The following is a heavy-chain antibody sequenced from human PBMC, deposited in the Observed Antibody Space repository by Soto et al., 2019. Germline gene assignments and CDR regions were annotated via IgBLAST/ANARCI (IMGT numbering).Heavy chain of an antibody. Sequence: QVQLVQSGAEVKKPGSSVKVSCKASGGTFSTYPINWVRQAPGQGLEYMGGIIPKFGTTNYAQKFRGTVTITADESTSTSYMELNNLRSVDTAVYYCARGASHSTGWYIWFDPWGQGTLVTVSS. CDR2: IIPKFGTT. CDR1: GGTFSTYP. D-gene: IGHD6-19*01. J-gene: IGHJ5*02. CDR3: ARGASHSTGWYIWFDP. V-gene: IGHV1-69*01.